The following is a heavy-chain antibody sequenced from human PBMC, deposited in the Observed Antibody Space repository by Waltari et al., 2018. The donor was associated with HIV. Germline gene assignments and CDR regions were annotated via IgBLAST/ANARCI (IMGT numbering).Heavy chain of an antibody. D-gene: IGHD3-16*01. CDR3: TKGGGKSPGLSG. Sequence: HLVQSGGGFTQPGRSLRLSCAASGFIFSHYPMSWFRPAPGKGLEWLVFIRSKAYGETAEYAAALEGRFTISRDDSRGIGYLQMDGLKIEDTGVYYCTKGGGKSPGLSGWGQGTTVTVSS. J-gene: IGHJ6*02. CDR2: IRSKAYGETA. V-gene: IGHV3-49*03. CDR1: GFIFSHYP.